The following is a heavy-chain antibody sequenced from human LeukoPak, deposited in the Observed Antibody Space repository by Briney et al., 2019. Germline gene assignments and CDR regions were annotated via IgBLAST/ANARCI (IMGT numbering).Heavy chain of an antibody. CDR3: ARAVDYYDSSGYYYYYYGMDV. V-gene: IGHV4-59*01. Sequence: SETLSLTCTVSGGSISSYYWSWIRQPPGRGLEWIGYIYYSGSTNYNPSLKSRVTISVDTSKNQFSLKLSSVTAADTAVYYCARAVDYYDSSGYYYYYYGMDVWGQGTRSPSP. J-gene: IGHJ6*02. D-gene: IGHD3-22*01. CDR2: IYYSGST. CDR1: GGSISSYY.